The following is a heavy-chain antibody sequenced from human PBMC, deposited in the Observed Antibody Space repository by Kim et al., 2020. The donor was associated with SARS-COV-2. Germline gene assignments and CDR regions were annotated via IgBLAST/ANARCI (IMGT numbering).Heavy chain of an antibody. Sequence: ADSVKGRVPISRDDAKNTLYLQMSSLRAEDTAIYYCVRSDYYDNSGYYYGQWGQGTLVTVSP. J-gene: IGHJ4*02. D-gene: IGHD3-22*01. V-gene: IGHV3-74*01. CDR3: VRSDYYDNSGYYYGQ.